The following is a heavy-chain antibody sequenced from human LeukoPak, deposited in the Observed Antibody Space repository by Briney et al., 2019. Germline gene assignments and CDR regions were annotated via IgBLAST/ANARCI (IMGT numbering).Heavy chain of an antibody. CDR3: ARANFLYCSSTTCLFDY. Sequence: ASVKVSCKASGYTFTDYYLHWVRQAPGQGVEGMGWINPNSGDTNYAQKFQGRVTMTRDTSISTAHMEMSRLRSDDTAVYYCARANFLYCSSTTCLFDYWGQGTLVTVSS. J-gene: IGHJ4*02. V-gene: IGHV1-2*02. CDR2: INPNSGDT. CDR1: GYTFTDYY. D-gene: IGHD2-2*01.